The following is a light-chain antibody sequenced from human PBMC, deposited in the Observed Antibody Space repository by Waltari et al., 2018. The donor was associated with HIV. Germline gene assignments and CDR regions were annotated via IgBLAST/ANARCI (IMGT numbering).Light chain of an antibody. CDR2: EVS. Sequence: QSVLTQPASVSGSPGQSPTLPCPAPPHAIGLSNYVSWNQQSPDKAPKLLIYEVSNRPSGVSSRFSGSKSGNTASLTISGLQAEDEAYYHCSSYSRGALLFGGGTKVTVL. J-gene: IGLJ2*01. CDR3: SSYSRGALL. V-gene: IGLV2-14*01. CDR1: PHAIGLSNY.